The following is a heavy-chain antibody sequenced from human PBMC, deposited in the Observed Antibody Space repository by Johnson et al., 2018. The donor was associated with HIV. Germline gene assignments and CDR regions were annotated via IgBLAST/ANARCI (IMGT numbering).Heavy chain of an antibody. CDR2: IKHDEREQ. CDR3: ARQHNYDSSGQGGGLDI. CDR1: GFIFSTYW. D-gene: IGHD3-22*01. J-gene: IGHJ3*02. V-gene: IGHV3-7*05. Sequence: VQLVESGGGLVQPGESLRLSCVASGFIFSTYWMSWVRQAPGKGLEWVANIKHDEREQYHVDSVKGRCTTSRDNAKNSLYMEMKRLRAEDTALYYCARQHNYDSSGQGGGLDIWGQGTMVTVSS.